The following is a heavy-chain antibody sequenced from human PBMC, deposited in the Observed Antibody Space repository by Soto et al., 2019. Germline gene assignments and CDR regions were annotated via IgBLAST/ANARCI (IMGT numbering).Heavy chain of an antibody. V-gene: IGHV4-59*08. CDR1: GGSISSYY. D-gene: IGHD1-1*01. Sequence: QVQLQESGPGLVKPSETLSLTCTVSGGSISSYYWSWIRQLPGKGLEWIGYIYYSGSTNHNPSLKSRVTISVDTSKNQSSLKLNSVTAADTAVYYCARQGGTFDYWGQGNLVTVSS. CDR2: IYYSGST. CDR3: ARQGGTFDY. J-gene: IGHJ4*02.